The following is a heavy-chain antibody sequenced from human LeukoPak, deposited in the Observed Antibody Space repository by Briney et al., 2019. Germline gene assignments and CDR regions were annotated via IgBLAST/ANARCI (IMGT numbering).Heavy chain of an antibody. J-gene: IGHJ4*02. CDR3: ARDKGYSSGWYEAY. V-gene: IGHV3-7*01. Sequence: GGSLRLSCAASGFTFSSYWMSWVRQAPGKGLEWVANIKQDGSEKYYVDSVKGRFTISRDNAKKTLYLQMNSLRAEDTAVYYCARDKGYSSGWYEAYWGQGTLVTVSS. CDR1: GFTFSSYW. CDR2: IKQDGSEK. D-gene: IGHD6-19*01.